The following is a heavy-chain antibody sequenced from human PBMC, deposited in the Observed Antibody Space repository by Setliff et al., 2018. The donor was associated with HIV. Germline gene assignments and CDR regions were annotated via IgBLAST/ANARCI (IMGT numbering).Heavy chain of an antibody. CDR1: GYTFTSYY. J-gene: IGHJ6*02. D-gene: IGHD3-22*01. V-gene: IGHV1-18*04. CDR2: ISTYNGNT. CDR3: ARYDSSGYYPSNYYYGMDV. Sequence: ASVKVSCKASGYTFTSYYIHWVRQAPGQGLEWMGWISTYNGNTNYAQKLQGRVTMTTDTSTSTAYMELRSLKSDDTAIYFCARYDSSGYYPSNYYYGMDVWGQGTTVT.